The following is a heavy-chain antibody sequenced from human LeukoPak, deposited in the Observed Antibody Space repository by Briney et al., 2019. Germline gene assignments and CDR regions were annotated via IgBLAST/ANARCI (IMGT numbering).Heavy chain of an antibody. J-gene: IGHJ4*02. CDR2: IYSDGST. Sequence: PGGSLRLSCAASGFTVSTNYVTWVRQAPGKGLEWVSAIYSDGSTHYGDSVKGRFTISTDNSKNTLYLQMNSLRAEDTAVYYCARALELHTTMVRGVIITPVIWGQGTLVTVSS. CDR3: ARALELHTTMVRGVIITPVI. V-gene: IGHV3-66*01. D-gene: IGHD3-10*01. CDR1: GFTVSTNY.